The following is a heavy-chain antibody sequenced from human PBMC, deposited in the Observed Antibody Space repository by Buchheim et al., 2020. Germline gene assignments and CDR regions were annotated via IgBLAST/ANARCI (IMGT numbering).Heavy chain of an antibody. CDR1: GFTFSSYG. CDR3: ANTHCSSTSCYTRYYYYGMDV. J-gene: IGHJ6*02. V-gene: IGHV3-30*18. D-gene: IGHD2-2*02. Sequence: VQLVESGGGLVQPGGSLRLSCAASGFTFSSYGMHWVRQAPGKGLEWVAVISYDGSNKYYADSVKGRFTISRDNSKNTLYLQMNSLRAEDTAVYYCANTHCSSTSCYTRYYYYGMDVWGQGTT. CDR2: ISYDGSNK.